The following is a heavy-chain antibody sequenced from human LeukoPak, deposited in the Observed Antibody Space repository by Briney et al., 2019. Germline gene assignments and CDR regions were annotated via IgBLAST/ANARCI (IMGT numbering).Heavy chain of an antibody. CDR1: GGSIISDSYD. Sequence: SETLSLTCTVSGGSIISDSYDWGWLRQPPGKGLEWIGSTNDVRSAYYNPSLKSRVTISVDTSKNQFFLKLNALIAADTAVYYCARLSLTGYKSGSSAPSDSWGQGTLVTVSS. J-gene: IGHJ4*02. CDR3: ARLSLTGYKSGSSAPSDS. D-gene: IGHD3-9*01. CDR2: TNDVRSA. V-gene: IGHV4-39*01.